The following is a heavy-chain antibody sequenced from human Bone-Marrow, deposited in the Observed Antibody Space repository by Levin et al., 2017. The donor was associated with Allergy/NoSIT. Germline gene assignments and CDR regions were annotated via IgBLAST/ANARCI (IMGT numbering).Heavy chain of an antibody. CDR2: ISAYNGNT. Sequence: GESLKISCKASGYTFTSYGISWVRQAPGQGLEWMGWISAYNGNTNYAQKLQGRVTMTTDTSTSTAYMELRSLRSDDTAVYYCARLCSLRKSPRGDYPGHWFDPWGQGTLVTVSS. D-gene: IGHD4-17*01. CDR3: ARLCSLRKSPRGDYPGHWFDP. J-gene: IGHJ5*02. CDR1: GYTFTSYG. V-gene: IGHV1-18*01.